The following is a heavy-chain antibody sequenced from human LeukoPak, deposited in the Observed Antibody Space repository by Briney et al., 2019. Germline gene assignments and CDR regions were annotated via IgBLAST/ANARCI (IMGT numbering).Heavy chain of an antibody. J-gene: IGHJ4*02. CDR1: GFTFSSYS. Sequence: GGSLRLSCAASGFTFSSYSMNWVRQAPGKGLEWVSSISSSSSYIYHADSVKGRFTISRDNAKNSLYLQMNCLRAEDTAVYYCAREYDSSGYYHLFDYWGQGTLVTVSS. D-gene: IGHD3-22*01. V-gene: IGHV3-21*01. CDR2: ISSSSSYI. CDR3: AREYDSSGYYHLFDY.